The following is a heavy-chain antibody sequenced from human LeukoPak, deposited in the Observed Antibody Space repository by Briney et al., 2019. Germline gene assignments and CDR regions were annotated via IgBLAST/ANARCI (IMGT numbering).Heavy chain of an antibody. CDR3: ARDTSYYDILTGYSY. J-gene: IGHJ4*02. CDR1: GFTFSDYY. V-gene: IGHV3-11*01. CDR2: ISSSGSTI. Sequence: GGSLRLSCAASGFTFSDYYMSWIRQAPGKGLERVSYISSSGSTIYYADSVKGRFTISRDNAKNSLYLQMNSLRAEDTAVYYCARDTSYYDILTGYSYWGQGTLVTVSS. D-gene: IGHD3-9*01.